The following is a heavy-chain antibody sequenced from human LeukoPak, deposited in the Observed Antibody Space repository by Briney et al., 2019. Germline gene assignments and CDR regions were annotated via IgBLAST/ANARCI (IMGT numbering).Heavy chain of an antibody. V-gene: IGHV1-2*02. CDR1: GYTFTGYY. Sequence: ASVKVSCKASGYTFTGYYMHWVRQAPGQGLEWMGWINPNSGGTNYAQEFQGRVTMTRDTSISTAYMELSRLRSDDTAVYYCARGRDRGASTPFDYWGQGTLVTVSS. J-gene: IGHJ4*02. CDR2: INPNSGGT. CDR3: ARGRDRGASTPFDY. D-gene: IGHD1-26*01.